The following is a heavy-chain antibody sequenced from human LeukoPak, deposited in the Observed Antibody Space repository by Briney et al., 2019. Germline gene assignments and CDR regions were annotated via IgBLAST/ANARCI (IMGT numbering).Heavy chain of an antibody. D-gene: IGHD2-2*01. CDR1: GFAFDEHG. CDR2: INWSGGST. J-gene: IGHJ4*02. V-gene: IGHV3-20*04. CDR3: ARAPITSPFYFDY. Sequence: TAGSLRLYCTASGFAFDEHGMSWVRQVPGKGLEWVSGINWSGGSTGYADPLRGRFTTSRDNAKNSLYLQMDSLRAEDTALYYCARAPITSPFYFDYWDQGTLVTVSS.